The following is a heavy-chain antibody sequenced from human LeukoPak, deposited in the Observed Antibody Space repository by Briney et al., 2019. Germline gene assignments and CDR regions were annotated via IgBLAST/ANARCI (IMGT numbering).Heavy chain of an antibody. CDR1: GVSISGYY. V-gene: IGHV4-4*07. D-gene: IGHD3/OR15-3a*01. J-gene: IGHJ4*02. CDR3: ARQTGSGLFILP. CDR2: IYISRGT. Sequence: PSETLSLTCTVSGVSISGYYWSWIRQPAGKGLEWIGRIYISRGTNYNPSLTSRVIMSVDTSKNQFSLQLTSVTAADTAVYYCARQTGSGLFILPGGQGTLVTVSS.